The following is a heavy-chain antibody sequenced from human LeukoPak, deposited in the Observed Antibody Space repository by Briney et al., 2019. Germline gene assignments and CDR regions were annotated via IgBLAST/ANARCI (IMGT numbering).Heavy chain of an antibody. CDR3: AKWGATRGYFDY. Sequence: PGGSLRLSCAAAGFSFGDYTMNWVRQAPGKGLEWVSSISGGGGNTYNADSVKGRFTISRDNSKNTLYLQMSSLRAEDTAVYYCAKWGATRGYFDYWGQGTLVTVSS. J-gene: IGHJ4*02. D-gene: IGHD1-26*01. V-gene: IGHV3-23*01. CDR2: ISGGGGNT. CDR1: GFSFGDYT.